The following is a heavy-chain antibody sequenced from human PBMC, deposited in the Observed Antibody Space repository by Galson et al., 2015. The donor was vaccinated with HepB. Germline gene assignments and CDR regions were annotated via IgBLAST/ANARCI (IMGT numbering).Heavy chain of an antibody. CDR1: GFTFSDYA. V-gene: IGHV3-74*01. Sequence: LRLSCAVSGFTFSDYAMHWVRQVPGKGLLWISRIQRDGVTTKYADTVRGRFATSRDNVKNTLYLQMTSLRAEDTAVYYCTRGLHGSGSFSDWGQGTLVTVSS. J-gene: IGHJ1*01. D-gene: IGHD3-10*01. CDR2: IQRDGVTT. CDR3: TRGLHGSGSFSD.